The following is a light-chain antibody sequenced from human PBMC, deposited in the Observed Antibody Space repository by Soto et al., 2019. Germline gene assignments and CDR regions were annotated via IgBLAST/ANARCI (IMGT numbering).Light chain of an antibody. CDR3: HQYGSAPAWT. Sequence: EIVLTQSPGTLSLFPGERATLSCRASQSLSSSYLAWYQQKPGQAPRLLIYGASSRATGIPDRFSGAGSATDFTLTISRLEPEDFAVYYCHQYGSAPAWTFGQGTKVEIK. CDR2: GAS. CDR1: QSLSSSY. J-gene: IGKJ1*01. V-gene: IGKV3-20*01.